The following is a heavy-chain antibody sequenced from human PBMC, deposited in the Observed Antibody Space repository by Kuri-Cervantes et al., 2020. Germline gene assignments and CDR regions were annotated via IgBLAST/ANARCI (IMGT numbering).Heavy chain of an antibody. D-gene: IGHD3-10*01. CDR2: IYYSGST. V-gene: IGHV4-61*01. CDR1: GGSVSSGSYY. Sequence: GSLRLSCTVSGGSVSSGSYYWSWIRQPPGKGLEWIGYIYYSGSTNYNPSLKSRVTISVDTSKNQFSLKLSSVIAADTAVYYCARFAVSVHPEYYYYYYMDVWGKGTTVTVSS. J-gene: IGHJ6*03. CDR3: ARFAVSVHPEYYYYYYMDV.